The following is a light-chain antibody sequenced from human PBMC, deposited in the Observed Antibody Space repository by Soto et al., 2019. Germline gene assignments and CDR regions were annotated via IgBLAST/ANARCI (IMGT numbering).Light chain of an antibody. V-gene: IGKV3-15*01. J-gene: IGKJ2*01. CDR2: GAS. CDR1: QNIGSN. Sequence: EVVMTQSPATLSASPGERVILSCRASQNIGSNLAWYQQRPGQAPRLLMYGASTRATETPARFSGSGSPTDFTLTIGSLQSEDFAVYYCQQYNNWPPYTFGQGTKLEIK. CDR3: QQYNNWPPYT.